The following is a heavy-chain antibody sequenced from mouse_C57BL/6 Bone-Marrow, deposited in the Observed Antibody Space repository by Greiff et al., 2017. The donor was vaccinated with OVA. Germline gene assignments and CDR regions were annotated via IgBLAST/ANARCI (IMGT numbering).Heavy chain of an antibody. J-gene: IGHJ1*03. D-gene: IGHD2-2*01. CDR3: ARRLWLRRGDWYFDV. CDR2: IYPGSGST. CDR1: GYTFTSYW. V-gene: IGHV1-55*01. Sequence: QVQLQQPGAELVKPGASVKMSCKASGYTFTSYWITWVKQRPGQGLEWIGDIYPGSGSTNYNEKFKSKATLTVDTSSSPAYMQLSSLTSEDSAVYYCARRLWLRRGDWYFDVWGTGTTVTVSS.